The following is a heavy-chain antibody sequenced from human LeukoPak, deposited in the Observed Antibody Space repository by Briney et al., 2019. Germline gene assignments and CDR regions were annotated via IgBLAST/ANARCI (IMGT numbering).Heavy chain of an antibody. D-gene: IGHD2-8*01. CDR1: GYIFTGYY. Sequence: ASVKVSCKASGYIFTGYYMHWVRQVPGQGLEWMGWINPNSGGTNYAQKFQGWVTMTRDTSISTAYMDLNRLTSDDTAVHYCSRGLINGHDFDYWGQGTVVTVSS. J-gene: IGHJ4*02. CDR3: SRGLINGHDFDY. V-gene: IGHV1-2*04. CDR2: INPNSGGT.